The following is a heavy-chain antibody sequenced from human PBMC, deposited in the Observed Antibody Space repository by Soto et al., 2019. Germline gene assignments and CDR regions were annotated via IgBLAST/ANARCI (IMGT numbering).Heavy chain of an antibody. CDR2: IYYSGST. V-gene: IGHV4-31*03. J-gene: IGHJ4*02. Sequence: SETLSLTCTVSGGSISSGGYYWSWIRQHPGKGLEWIGYIYYSGSTYYNPSLKSRVTISVDTSKNQFSLKLSSVTAADTAMYFCARGPLVVLNYFESWGQGTLVTVSS. CDR3: ARGPLVVLNYFES. CDR1: GGSISSGGYY.